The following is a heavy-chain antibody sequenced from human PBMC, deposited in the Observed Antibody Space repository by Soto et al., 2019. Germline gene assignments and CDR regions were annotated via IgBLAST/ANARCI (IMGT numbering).Heavy chain of an antibody. CDR3: ARDPATTWAWYFDY. CDR2: IIPIFGTA. J-gene: IGHJ4*02. Sequence: QVQLVQSGAEVKKPGSSVKVSCKASGGTFSSYAISWVRQAPGQGLEWMGGIIPIFGTANYAQKFQGRVTIPADESTSTAYMERSSLRSEDTAVYYCARDPATTWAWYFDYWGQGTLVTVSS. V-gene: IGHV1-69*01. D-gene: IGHD4-17*01. CDR1: GGTFSSYA.